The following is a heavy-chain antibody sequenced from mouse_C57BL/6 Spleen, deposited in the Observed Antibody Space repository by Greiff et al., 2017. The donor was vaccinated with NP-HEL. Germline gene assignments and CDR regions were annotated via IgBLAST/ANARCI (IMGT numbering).Heavy chain of an antibody. J-gene: IGHJ3*01. Sequence: EVQLQQSGPELVKPGASVKISCKASGYTFTDYYMNWVKQSHGKSLEWIGDINPNNGGTSYNQKFKGKATLTVDKSSSTAYMELRSLTSEDSAVYYCARKERDWDGFAYWGQGTLVTVSA. D-gene: IGHD4-1*01. CDR1: GYTFTDYY. CDR3: ARKERDWDGFAY. CDR2: INPNNGGT. V-gene: IGHV1-26*01.